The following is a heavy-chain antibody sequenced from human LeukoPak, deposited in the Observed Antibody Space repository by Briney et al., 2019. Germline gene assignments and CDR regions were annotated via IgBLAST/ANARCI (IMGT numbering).Heavy chain of an antibody. CDR2: IYHSGST. V-gene: IGHV4-4*02. CDR3: ARHEWLVPDNWFDP. J-gene: IGHJ5*02. Sequence: SETLSLTCAVSGGSISSSNWWSWVRQPPGKGLEWIGEIYHSGSTNYNPSLKSRVTISVDKSKNQFSLKLSSVTAADTAVYYCARHEWLVPDNWFDPWGQGTLVTVSS. D-gene: IGHD6-19*01. CDR1: GGSISSSNW.